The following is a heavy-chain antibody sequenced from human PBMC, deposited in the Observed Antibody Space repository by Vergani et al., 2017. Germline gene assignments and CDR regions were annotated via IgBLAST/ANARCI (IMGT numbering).Heavy chain of an antibody. V-gene: IGHV1-8*01. CDR2: MNPNSGTT. J-gene: IGHJ3*02. CDR1: GYTFTSYA. D-gene: IGHD4-23*01. CDR3: ARGLRWNAFDI. Sequence: QVQLVQSGAEVKKPGASVKVSCKASGYTFTSYAINWVRQATGQGLEWMGWMNPNSGTTGYAQKVQGRVTMTRNTSISTFYLELSSLRSEATAVYYCARGLRWNAFDIWGQGTMVTVSS.